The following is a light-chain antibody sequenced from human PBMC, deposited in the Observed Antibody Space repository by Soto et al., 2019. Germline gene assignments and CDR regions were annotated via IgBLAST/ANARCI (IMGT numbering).Light chain of an antibody. V-gene: IGKV3-20*01. CDR3: QQYNSYST. CDR2: GAS. Sequence: EIVLTQSPATLSFSPGERATLSCRASQSVNSRFLAWYQQKPGQAPRLLIFGASKRAAGIPDRFSGSGSGTDFTLSISSLQPDDFATYYCQQYNSYSTFGQGTKVDIK. CDR1: QSVNSRF. J-gene: IGKJ1*01.